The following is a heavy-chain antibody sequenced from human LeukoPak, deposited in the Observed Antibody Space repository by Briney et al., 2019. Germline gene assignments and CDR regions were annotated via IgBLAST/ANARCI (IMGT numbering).Heavy chain of an antibody. D-gene: IGHD3-22*01. CDR3: ARGHYDSSGYYLYYYYGMDV. CDR2: IYTSGST. CDR1: GGSISSYY. J-gene: IGHJ6*02. V-gene: IGHV4-4*07. Sequence: SETLSLTCTVSGGSISSYYWSWIRQPPRKGLEWIGRIYTSGSTNYNPSLKSRVTMSVDTSKNQFSLKLSSVTAADTAVYYCARGHYDSSGYYLYYYYGMDVWGQGTTVTVSS.